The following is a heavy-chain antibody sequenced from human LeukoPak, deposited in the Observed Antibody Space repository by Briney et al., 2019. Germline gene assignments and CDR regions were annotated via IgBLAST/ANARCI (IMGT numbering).Heavy chain of an antibody. CDR3: ARGMGGYNPMASDI. V-gene: IGHV3-48*01. CDR2: ISSSSSSI. D-gene: IGHD5-24*01. Sequence: GGSLRLSCAASGFTFITYNINWVRQAPGKGLQWVAYISSSSSSIYYADSVKDRFTVSRDNSKNTLYLQMNSLRAEDTAVYYCARGMGGYNPMASDIWGQGTMVTVSS. J-gene: IGHJ3*02. CDR1: GFTFITYN.